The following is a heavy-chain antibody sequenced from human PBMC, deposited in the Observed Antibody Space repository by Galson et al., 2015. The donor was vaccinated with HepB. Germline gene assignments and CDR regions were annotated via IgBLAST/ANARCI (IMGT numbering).Heavy chain of an antibody. CDR1: GFTFSSNW. J-gene: IGHJ4*02. CDR3: ARDRGGSYYY. D-gene: IGHD1-26*01. CDR2: IKQDGSEK. V-gene: IGHV3-7*01. Sequence: SLRLSCAASGFTFSSNWMSWVRQAPGKGLEWVANIKQDGSEKYYVDSVKGRFTISRDNAKNSLYLQMNSLRAEDTALYYCARDRGGSYYYWGQGTLVPVSS.